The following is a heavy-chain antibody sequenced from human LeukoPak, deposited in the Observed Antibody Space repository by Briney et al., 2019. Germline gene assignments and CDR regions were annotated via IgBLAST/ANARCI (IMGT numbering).Heavy chain of an antibody. V-gene: IGHV4-39*01. J-gene: IGHJ4*02. CDR2: IHYSGPT. D-gene: IGHD3-22*01. Sequence: PSETLSLTCNVFGGSLSINNYYWGWIRQPPGKGLQWVGTIHYSGPTYYNPSLNSRLTISVDTSKNQFSLRLSSVPAADTAVYYCARHFASESTGYYPLYFDYWGQGNLVFVSS. CDR3: ARHFASESTGYYPLYFDY. CDR1: GGSLSINNYY.